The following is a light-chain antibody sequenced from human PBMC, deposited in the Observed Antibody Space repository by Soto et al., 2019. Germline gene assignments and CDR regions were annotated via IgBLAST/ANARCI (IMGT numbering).Light chain of an antibody. CDR2: GAS. CDR1: QSVSSSY. V-gene: IGKV3-20*01. J-gene: IGKJ3*01. CDR3: QYYGSSPFT. Sequence: EIVLTQSPGTLSLSPGERATLSCRASQSVSSSYLAWYQQNPGQAPRLLIYGASSRATGIPDRFSGSGSGTDFTLTISRLEPEDFAVYYCQYYGSSPFTFGPGTKVDIK.